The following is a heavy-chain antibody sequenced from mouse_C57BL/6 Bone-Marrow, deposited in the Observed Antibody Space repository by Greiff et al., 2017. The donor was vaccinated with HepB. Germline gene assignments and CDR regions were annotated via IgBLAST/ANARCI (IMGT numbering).Heavy chain of an antibody. Sequence: LESGGGLVKPGGSLKLSCAASGFTFSSYAMSWVRQTPEKRLEWVATISDGGSYTYYPDNVKGRFTISRDNAKNNLYLQMSHLKSEDTAMYYCARGGYYAMDYWGQGTSVTVSS. CDR1: GFTFSSYA. V-gene: IGHV5-4*01. CDR3: ARGGYYAMDY. CDR2: ISDGGSYT. J-gene: IGHJ4*01.